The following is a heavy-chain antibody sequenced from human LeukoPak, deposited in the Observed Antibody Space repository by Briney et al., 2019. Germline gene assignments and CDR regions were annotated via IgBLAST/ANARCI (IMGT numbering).Heavy chain of an antibody. Sequence: GGSLRLSCAASGFTFSNYGLSWVRQAPGKGLEWASGITGSGGSTYYADSVKGRFTISRDNSKNTLYLQMNSLRAEDTAIYYCARDERLLSFLKWGQGTLVTVSS. CDR1: GFTFSNYG. CDR2: ITGSGGST. CDR3: ARDERLLSFLK. J-gene: IGHJ4*02. D-gene: IGHD3-3*01. V-gene: IGHV3-23*01.